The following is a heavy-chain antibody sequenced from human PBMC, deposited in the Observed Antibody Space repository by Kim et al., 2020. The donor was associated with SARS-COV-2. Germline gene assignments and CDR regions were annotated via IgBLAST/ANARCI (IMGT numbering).Heavy chain of an antibody. CDR3: ARDRTNYYYYYGMDV. Sequence: SLKSRVTISVDTSKNQFSLKLSSVTAADTAVYYCARDRTNYYYYYGMDVWGQGTTVTVSS. V-gene: IGHV4-30-2*04. J-gene: IGHJ6*02.